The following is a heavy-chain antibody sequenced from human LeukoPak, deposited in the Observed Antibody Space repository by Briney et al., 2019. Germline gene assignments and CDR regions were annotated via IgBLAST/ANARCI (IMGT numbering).Heavy chain of an antibody. Sequence: PGGSLRLSCTASGFTFSDCVMSWVRQAPGKGLEWVSGISGSGGGTYYADSVKGRFAISRDNSKNTLYLQMSSLRAEDTAVYYCAKPLSSGWYYFDYWGQVTLVTVSS. CDR3: AKPLSSGWYYFDY. V-gene: IGHV3-23*01. CDR2: ISGSGGGT. D-gene: IGHD6-19*01. J-gene: IGHJ4*02. CDR1: GFTFSDCV.